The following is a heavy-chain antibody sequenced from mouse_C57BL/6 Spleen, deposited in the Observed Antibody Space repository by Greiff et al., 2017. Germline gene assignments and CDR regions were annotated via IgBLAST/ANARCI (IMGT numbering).Heavy chain of an antibody. J-gene: IGHJ4*01. V-gene: IGHV1-20*01. D-gene: IGHD1-1*01. CDR3: ARGATVVATPYAMDY. Sequence: EVQLQQSGPELVKPGDSVKISCKASGYSFTGYFMNWVMQSHGKSLEWIGRINPYNGDTFYNQKFKGKATLTVDKSSSTAHMELRSLTSEDSAVYYCARGATVVATPYAMDYWGQGTSVTVSS. CDR2: INPYNGDT. CDR1: GYSFTGYF.